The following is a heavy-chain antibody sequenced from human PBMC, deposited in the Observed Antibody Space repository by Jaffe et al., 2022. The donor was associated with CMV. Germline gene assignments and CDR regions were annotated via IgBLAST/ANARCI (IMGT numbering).Heavy chain of an antibody. V-gene: IGHV4-31*03. J-gene: IGHJ4*02. CDR3: ARGHLLLVPAAVQPGLATLSPYYFDS. D-gene: IGHD2-2*01. Sequence: QVQLLESGPGLVKPSQTLSLTCTVSGGSINSGDSNWNWIRQHPGQGLEWLGYISYSGNTNYNPSLKSRLSISVDTSKNQFSLKLTSVTAADTAVYYCARGHLLLVPAAVQPGLATLSPYYFDSWGQGTLVTVSS. CDR2: ISYSGNT. CDR1: GGSINSGDSN.